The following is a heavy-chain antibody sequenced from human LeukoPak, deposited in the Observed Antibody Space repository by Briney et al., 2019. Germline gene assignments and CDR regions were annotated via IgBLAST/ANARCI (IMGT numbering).Heavy chain of an antibody. D-gene: IGHD3-22*01. V-gene: IGHV1-2*02. CDR1: GYTFTGYY. J-gene: IGHJ4*02. CDR2: INPNSGDT. Sequence: GASVKVSCKASGYTFTGYYIYWVRQAPGQGLEWMGWINPNSGDTNYAQKFQARVTMTRDTSVSTAYMELSRLGSDDTAVYYCAKPDDSSGSYLYYFDYWGQGTLVTVSS. CDR3: AKPDDSSGSYLYYFDY.